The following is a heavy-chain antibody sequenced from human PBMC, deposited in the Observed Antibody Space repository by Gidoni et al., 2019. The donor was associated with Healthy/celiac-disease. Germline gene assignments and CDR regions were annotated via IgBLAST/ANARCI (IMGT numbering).Heavy chain of an antibody. CDR3: ASAGIAVAGY. Sequence: QVQLVESGGGVVQPGRSLRPSCAASGFTFSSYGMHWVRQAPGKGLEWVAVIWYDGSNKYYADSVKGRFTISRDNSKNTLYLQMNSLRAEDTAVYYCASAGIAVAGYWGQGTLVTVSS. J-gene: IGHJ4*02. CDR1: GFTFSSYG. V-gene: IGHV3-33*08. D-gene: IGHD6-19*01. CDR2: IWYDGSNK.